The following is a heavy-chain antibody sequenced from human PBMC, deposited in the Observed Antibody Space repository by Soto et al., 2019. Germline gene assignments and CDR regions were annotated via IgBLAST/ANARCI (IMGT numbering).Heavy chain of an antibody. Sequence: PGGSLRLSCVASGFTFTHYWMHWVRQAPGKGLEWVAVISDHGINKYYTDSVKGRFTISRDNSKNTLFLQMNNLRTEDTAVYYCAKDMRFGELLFDYWGRGTLVTVS. V-gene: IGHV3-30*18. CDR3: AKDMRFGELLFDY. CDR1: GFTFTHYW. J-gene: IGHJ4*02. D-gene: IGHD3-10*01. CDR2: ISDHGINK.